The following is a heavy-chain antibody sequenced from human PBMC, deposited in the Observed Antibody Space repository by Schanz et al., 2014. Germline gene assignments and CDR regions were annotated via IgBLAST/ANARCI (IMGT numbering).Heavy chain of an antibody. D-gene: IGHD2-8*02. CDR1: GFSFSIFA. CDR3: AKDTGYCHGGACYCFEY. J-gene: IGHJ4*02. Sequence: VQLVESGGDLVKPGGSLRLSCAASGFSFSIFAMTWVRQAPGQGLEWVSTISGSGGDTYPADSVKGRFSISRDNSQNTLYLQMDSLRPEDTAVYFCAKDTGYCHGGACYCFEYWGLGILVTVSS. V-gene: IGHV3-23*04. CDR2: ISGSGGDT.